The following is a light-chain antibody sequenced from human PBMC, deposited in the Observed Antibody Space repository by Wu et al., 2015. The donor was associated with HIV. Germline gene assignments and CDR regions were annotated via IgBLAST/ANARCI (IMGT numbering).Light chain of an antibody. V-gene: IGKV3-20*01. CDR3: QQYNSSPPT. J-gene: IGKJ4*01. CDR2: GAS. Sequence: GTLSVSPGERVTLSCRASQSVSSSYLAWYQQKRGQAPRLRIHGASNRATGIPDFTLTISRLEPEDFAVYYCQQYNSSPPTFGGGTKVEIK. CDR1: QSVSSSY.